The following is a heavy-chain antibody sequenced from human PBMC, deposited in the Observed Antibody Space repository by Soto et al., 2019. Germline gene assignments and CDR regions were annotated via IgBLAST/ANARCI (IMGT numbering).Heavy chain of an antibody. V-gene: IGHV1-69*13. CDR3: AREGDSYYDSSGSTGPFDY. D-gene: IGHD3-22*01. J-gene: IGHJ4*02. Sequence: SVKVSCKASGGTFSSYAISWVRQAPGQGLEWMGGIIPIFGTANYAQKFQGRVTITADESTSTAYMELSSLRSEDTAVYYCAREGDSYYDSSGSTGPFDYWGQGTLVTVSS. CDR2: IIPIFGTA. CDR1: GGTFSSYA.